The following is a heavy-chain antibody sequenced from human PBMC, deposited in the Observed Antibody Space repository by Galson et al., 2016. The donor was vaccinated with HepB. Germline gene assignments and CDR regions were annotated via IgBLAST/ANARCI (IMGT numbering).Heavy chain of an antibody. CDR2: ISVYNGNT. CDR3: ARASLEFPTNFDF. D-gene: IGHD3-3*01. J-gene: IGHJ4*02. V-gene: IGHV1-18*01. CDR1: GGTFSSSA. Sequence: SVKVSCKASGGTFSSSAISWVRQAPGQGLEWMGWISVYNGNTKYAEKLQGRVTMTTDTSTSTAYMELRSLRSEDTAVYYCARASLEFPTNFDFWGQGTLVTVSS.